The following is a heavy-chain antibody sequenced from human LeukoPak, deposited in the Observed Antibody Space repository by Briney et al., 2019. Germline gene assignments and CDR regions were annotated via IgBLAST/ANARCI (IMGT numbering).Heavy chain of an antibody. Sequence: GGSLSLSCAASGFTFSGSTMNWVRQAPGKGLEGVSFISTSSSYIYYADSVRGRFTISRDNAKNSLYLQMNSLRAEDTAVYYCARQQWLDGAYYFDYWGQGTLVTVSS. CDR2: ISTSSSYI. D-gene: IGHD6-19*01. CDR1: GFTFSGST. V-gene: IGHV3-21*01. J-gene: IGHJ4*02. CDR3: ARQQWLDGAYYFDY.